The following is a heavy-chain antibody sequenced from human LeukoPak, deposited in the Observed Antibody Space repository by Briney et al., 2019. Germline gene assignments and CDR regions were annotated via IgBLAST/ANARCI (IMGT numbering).Heavy chain of an antibody. Sequence: SETLSLTCTVSGGSISSGDYYWSWIRQPPGKGLEWIGYIYYSGSTYYNPSLKSRVTISVDTSKNQFSLKLSSVTAADTAVYYCARVVGERAFDIWGQGTMVTVSS. CDR2: IYYSGST. CDR3: ARVVGERAFDI. J-gene: IGHJ3*02. V-gene: IGHV4-30-4*01. D-gene: IGHD1-26*01. CDR1: GGSISSGDYY.